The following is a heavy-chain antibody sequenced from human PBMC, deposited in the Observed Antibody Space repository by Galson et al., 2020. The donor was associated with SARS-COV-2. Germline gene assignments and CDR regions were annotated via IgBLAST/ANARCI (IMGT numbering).Heavy chain of an antibody. V-gene: IGHV3-30*18. D-gene: IGHD1-26*01. CDR3: AKDSGSYLGY. J-gene: IGHJ4*02. CDR1: GFTFSSYG. CDR2: ISYDGSNK. Sequence: GESLKISCAASGFTFSSYGMHWVRQAPGKGLEWVAVISYDGSNKYYADSVKGRFTISRDNSKNTLYLQMNSLRAEDTAVYYCAKDSGSYLGYWGQGTLVTVSS.